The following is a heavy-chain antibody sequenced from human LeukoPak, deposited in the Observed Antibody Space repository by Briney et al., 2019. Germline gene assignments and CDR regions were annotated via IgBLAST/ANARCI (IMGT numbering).Heavy chain of an antibody. CDR1: GGSISSYY. CDR2: IYYSGST. D-gene: IGHD2-21*01. CDR3: AREVWSAFDI. Sequence: SETLSLTCTVSGGSISSYYWSWIRQPPGKGLEWIGYIYYSGSTNYNPSLKSRVIISVDTSKNQFSLKLSSVTAADTAVYYCAREVWSAFDIWGQGTMVTVSS. J-gene: IGHJ3*02. V-gene: IGHV4-59*12.